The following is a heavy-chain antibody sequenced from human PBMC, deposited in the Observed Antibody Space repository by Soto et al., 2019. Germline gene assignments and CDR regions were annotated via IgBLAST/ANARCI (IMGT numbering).Heavy chain of an antibody. Sequence: GGSLRLSCAASGFTFSNAWMNWVRQAPGKGLEWVGRIKSKTDGGTTDYAAPVKGRFTISRDDSKNTLYLQMNSLKTEDTAVYYCTTAPWDWTRDAFDIWGQGTMVTVSS. V-gene: IGHV3-15*07. CDR2: IKSKTDGGTT. J-gene: IGHJ3*02. D-gene: IGHD1-1*01. CDR1: GFTFSNAW. CDR3: TTAPWDWTRDAFDI.